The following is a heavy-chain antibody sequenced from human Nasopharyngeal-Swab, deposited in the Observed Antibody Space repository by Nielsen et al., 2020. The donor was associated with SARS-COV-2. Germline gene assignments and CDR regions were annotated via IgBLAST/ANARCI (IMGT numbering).Heavy chain of an antibody. CDR1: GFTFSSYD. CDR2: IGTAGDT. Sequence: GESLKISCAASGFTFSSYDMHWARQAKGKGLEWVSTIGTAGDTYYPGSVKGRFTISRENAKSSLYLQMNSLRAGDTAVYYCARDKGADAFDIWGQGTMVTVSS. J-gene: IGHJ3*02. CDR3: ARDKGADAFDI. V-gene: IGHV3-13*04.